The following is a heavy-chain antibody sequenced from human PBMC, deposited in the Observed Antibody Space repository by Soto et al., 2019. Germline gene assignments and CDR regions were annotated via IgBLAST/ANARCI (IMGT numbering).Heavy chain of an antibody. CDR3: ARGRIAAATQLRYYFDY. Sequence: ASVKVSCKASGYTFTSYDINWVRQATGQGLEWMGWMNLNSGNTGYAQKFQGRVTMTRNTSISTVYMELSSLRSEDTAVYYCARGRIAAATQLRYYFDYWGQGTLVTVSS. D-gene: IGHD2-15*01. V-gene: IGHV1-8*01. CDR1: GYTFTSYD. CDR2: MNLNSGNT. J-gene: IGHJ4*02.